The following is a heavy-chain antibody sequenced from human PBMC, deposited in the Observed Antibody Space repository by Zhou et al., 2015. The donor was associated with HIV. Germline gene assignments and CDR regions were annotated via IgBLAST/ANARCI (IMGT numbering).Heavy chain of an antibody. Sequence: QVQLVQSGAEVKKPGASVKVSCKASGYTFTSYGISWVRQAPGQGLEWMGWISAYNGNTNYAQKLQGRVTMTEDTSTSTAYMELRSLRSDDTAVYYCARERPSYHDSGDAFDXWGQGTMVTVSS. V-gene: IGHV1-18*01. CDR2: ISAYNGNT. CDR3: ARERPSYHDSGDAFDX. CDR1: GYTFTSYG. D-gene: IGHD3-22*01. J-gene: IGHJ3*02.